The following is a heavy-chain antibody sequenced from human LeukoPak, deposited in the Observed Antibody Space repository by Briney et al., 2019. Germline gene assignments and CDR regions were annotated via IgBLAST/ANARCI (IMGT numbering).Heavy chain of an antibody. D-gene: IGHD5-24*01. Sequence: GGSLRLSCAASGFTFSSYAMSWVRQAPGKGLEWVSAISGSGGSTYYADSVKGRFTISRDDSKNTLYLQMNSLRAEDTAVYYCAKDQWLQNKGSPGFDYWGHGTPVTVSS. CDR1: GFTFSSYA. CDR2: ISGSGGST. CDR3: AKDQWLQNKGSPGFDY. V-gene: IGHV3-23*01. J-gene: IGHJ4*01.